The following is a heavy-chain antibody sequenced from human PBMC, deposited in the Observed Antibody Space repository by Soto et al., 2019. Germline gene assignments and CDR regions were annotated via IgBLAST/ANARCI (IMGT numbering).Heavy chain of an antibody. Sequence: QVQLVQSGAEVKKPGSSVKVSCKASGGTFSSYAISWVRQAPGQGLEWMGGIIPIFGTANYAQKFQGRVTITADKSTSTAYMELSSLRSEDTALYYCARYLGYCSSTSCPYYYYYGMDVWGQGTTVTVSS. J-gene: IGHJ6*02. V-gene: IGHV1-69*06. D-gene: IGHD2-2*01. CDR2: IIPIFGTA. CDR3: ARYLGYCSSTSCPYYYYYGMDV. CDR1: GGTFSSYA.